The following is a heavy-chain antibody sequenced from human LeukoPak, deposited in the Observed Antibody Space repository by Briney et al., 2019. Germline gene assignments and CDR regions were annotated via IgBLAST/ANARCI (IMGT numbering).Heavy chain of an antibody. Sequence: TLSLTCAVSGGSISSGGYSWSWIRQPPGKGLEWIGYIYHSGSTYYNPSLKSRVTISVDRSKNQFSLKLSSVTAADTAVYYCARENEAPGVVTEYYFDYWGQGTLVTVSS. D-gene: IGHD2-21*02. CDR2: IYHSGST. V-gene: IGHV4-30-2*01. CDR1: GGSISSGGYS. CDR3: ARENEAPGVVTEYYFDY. J-gene: IGHJ4*02.